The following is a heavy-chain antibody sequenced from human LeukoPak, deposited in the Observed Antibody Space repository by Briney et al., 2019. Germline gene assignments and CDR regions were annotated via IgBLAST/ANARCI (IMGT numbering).Heavy chain of an antibody. D-gene: IGHD6-19*01. CDR1: GFTFSSYA. CDR3: AKLYSSGWNGDEN. J-gene: IGHJ4*02. V-gene: IGHV3-23*01. Sequence: PGASLRLSCAASGFTFSSYAMSWVRQAPGKGLEWASGISGSGGNTYYADSVKGRFTISRDNSKNTLYLQMNSLRAEDTAVYHCAKLYSSGWNGDENWGQGTLVSVSS. CDR2: ISGSGGNT.